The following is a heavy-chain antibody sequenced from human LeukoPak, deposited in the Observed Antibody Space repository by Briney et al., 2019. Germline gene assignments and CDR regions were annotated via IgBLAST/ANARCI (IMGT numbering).Heavy chain of an antibody. CDR1: GFTFSSYA. CDR3: ASLSSSDWYGDY. V-gene: IGHV3-48*02. Sequence: GGSLRLSCAASGFTFSSYAMHWVRQAPGKGLEWLSYISSSSSNMYYADSVKGRFTISRDNAENSLYLQMSSLGDDDTAVYYCASLSSSDWYGDYWGQGTLVTVSS. J-gene: IGHJ4*02. CDR2: ISSSSSNM. D-gene: IGHD6-19*01.